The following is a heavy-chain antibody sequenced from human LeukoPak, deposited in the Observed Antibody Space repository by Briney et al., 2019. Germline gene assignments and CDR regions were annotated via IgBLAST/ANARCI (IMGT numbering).Heavy chain of an antibody. Sequence: SETLSLTCTGSGGSISSSSYYCGWIRQPPGKGLEWIGSIYYSGSTYYNPSLKSRVTISVDTSKNQFSLDLGSVTAADTAVYYCARHDSYGSVNWFDPWGQGTLVTVSS. V-gene: IGHV4-39*01. CDR3: ARHDSYGSVNWFDP. J-gene: IGHJ5*02. CDR1: GGSISSSSYY. D-gene: IGHD3-10*01. CDR2: IYYSGST.